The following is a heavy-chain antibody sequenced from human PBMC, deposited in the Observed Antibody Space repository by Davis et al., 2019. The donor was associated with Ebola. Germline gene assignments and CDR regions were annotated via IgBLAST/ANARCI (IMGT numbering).Heavy chain of an antibody. CDR3: ARHYPTYYYDSSGYHTHRHFDY. V-gene: IGHV4-39*01. CDR2: IYYSGST. J-gene: IGHJ4*02. D-gene: IGHD3-22*01. CDR1: GCSISSSSYY. Sequence: SETLSLTCTVSGCSISSSSYYWGCLRQPPGKGREWFGSIYYSGSTYYNPSLKSRVTITVDTSTNQFSLKLSSVTAADPAVYYCARHYPTYYYDSSGYHTHRHFDYWGQGTLVTVSS.